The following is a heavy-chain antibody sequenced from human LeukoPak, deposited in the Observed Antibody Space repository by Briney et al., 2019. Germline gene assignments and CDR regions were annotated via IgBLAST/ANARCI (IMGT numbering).Heavy chain of an antibody. CDR1: GDSISSGDYY. J-gene: IGHJ6*03. Sequence: SETLSLTCTVSGDSISSGDYYWSWIRQPAGKGLEWIGRISSSGSTNYNPSLKSRVTISVDTSKNQFSLKLSSVTAADTAVYYCARGKRLRHYYYMDVWGKGTTVTVSS. CDR3: ARGKRLRHYYYMDV. CDR2: ISSSGST. V-gene: IGHV4-61*02. D-gene: IGHD5-12*01.